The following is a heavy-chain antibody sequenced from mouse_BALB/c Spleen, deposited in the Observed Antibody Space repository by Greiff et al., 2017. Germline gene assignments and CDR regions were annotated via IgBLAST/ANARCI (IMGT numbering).Heavy chain of an antibody. V-gene: IGHV1-20*02. Sequence: VQLQQSGPELVKPGASVKISCKASGYSFTGYFMNWVMQSHGKSLEWIGRINPYNGDTFYNQKFKGKATLTVDKSSSTAHMELRSLASEDSAVYCCARRGYAFDYWGQGTTLTVSS. CDR2: INPYNGDT. CDR3: ARRGYAFDY. CDR1: GYSFTGYF. J-gene: IGHJ2*01. D-gene: IGHD6-5*01.